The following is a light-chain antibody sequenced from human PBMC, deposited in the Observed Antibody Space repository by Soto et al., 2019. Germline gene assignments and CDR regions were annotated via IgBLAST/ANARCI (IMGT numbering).Light chain of an antibody. CDR2: ATS. Sequence: DIEMTQSFSFVSASGGDRVNTTCRASQDISSWLVWYQQKPGKAPKLLIHATSGLQSGVPSRFSGSGYGTDFPLTISNRPSEDFATYYCQQANSFPLTSGGGTKV. CDR1: QDISSW. V-gene: IGKV1-12*01. CDR3: QQANSFPLT. J-gene: IGKJ4*01.